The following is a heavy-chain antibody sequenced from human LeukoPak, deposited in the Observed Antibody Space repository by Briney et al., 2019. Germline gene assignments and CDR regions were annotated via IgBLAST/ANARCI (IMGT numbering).Heavy chain of an antibody. CDR3: ARGNYGSGSYGSWFDP. D-gene: IGHD3-10*01. CDR1: GGSFSGYY. J-gene: IGHJ5*02. V-gene: IGHV4-34*01. CDR2: INHSGST. Sequence: SETLSLTCAVYGGSFSGYYWSWIRQPPGKGLEWIGEINHSGSTNYNPSLKSRVTISVDTSKNQFSLKLSSVTAADTAVYYCARGNYGSGSYGSWFDPWGQGTLVTVSS.